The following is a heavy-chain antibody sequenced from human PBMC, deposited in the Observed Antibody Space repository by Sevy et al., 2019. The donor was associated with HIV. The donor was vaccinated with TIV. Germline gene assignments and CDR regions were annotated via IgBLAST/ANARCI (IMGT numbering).Heavy chain of an antibody. CDR3: ARHRAYCSDGSCYSPWYFDL. J-gene: IGHJ2*01. D-gene: IGHD2-15*01. CDR1: GGSISSSPYY. V-gene: IGHV4-39*01. Sequence: SETLSLTCSVSGGSISSSPYYWSWIRQSPGKGLEWIGSFYGSESDFYNPSLKSRITIFVDTSKNQFSLRLRSVTAADTALYYCARHRAYCSDGSCYSPWYFDLWGRGTLVTVSS. CDR2: FYGSESD.